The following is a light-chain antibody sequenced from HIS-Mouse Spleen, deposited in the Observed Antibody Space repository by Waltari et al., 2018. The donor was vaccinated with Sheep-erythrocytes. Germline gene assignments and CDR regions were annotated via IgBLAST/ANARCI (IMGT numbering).Light chain of an antibody. J-gene: IGKJ3*01. CDR3: QQHNSYPFT. V-gene: IGKV1-9*01. CDR1: QGISSY. Sequence: DMQLTQSPSFLSASVGDKVNITCRASQGISSYLAWHQQKPVKAPKLLIYSASTLQSGVPSRFSGSGSGTEFTLTISSLQPEDFATYYCQQHNSYPFTFGPGTKVDIK. CDR2: SAS.